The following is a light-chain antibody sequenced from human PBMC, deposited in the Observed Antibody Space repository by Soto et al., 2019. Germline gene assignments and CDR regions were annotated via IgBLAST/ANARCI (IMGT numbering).Light chain of an antibody. CDR3: QQYGSSSWT. CDR1: QSVSSSY. CDR2: GAS. Sequence: IVLTQSPATLSLSPGERATLSCRASQSVSSSYLAWYQRQPGQAPRLLIYGASSRATGIPDRFSGSGSGTDFTLTISRLEPEDFAVYYCQQYGSSSWTFGQGTKVDIK. J-gene: IGKJ1*01. V-gene: IGKV3-20*01.